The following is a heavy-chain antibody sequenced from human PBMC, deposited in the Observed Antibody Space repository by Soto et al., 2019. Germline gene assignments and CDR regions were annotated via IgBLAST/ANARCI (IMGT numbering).Heavy chain of an antibody. CDR1: GFTFSDYA. CDR2: VSHDGRNT. D-gene: IGHD6-19*01. Sequence: VQLVESGGGVVQPGRSLRLSCAASGFTFSDYAMHWVRQAPGKGLEWVAVVSHDGRNTHYADTVKGRFTISKDGSKNTVSLEMTSLSCEDTAVYYCAKGGRQWLVTSDFNYWGQGALVTVSS. J-gene: IGHJ4*02. V-gene: IGHV3-30*18. CDR3: AKGGRQWLVTSDFNY.